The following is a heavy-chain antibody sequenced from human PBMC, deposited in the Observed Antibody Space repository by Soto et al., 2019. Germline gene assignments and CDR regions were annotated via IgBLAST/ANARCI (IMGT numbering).Heavy chain of an antibody. CDR3: ARDSYYDILTGYYPVYYYYYMDG. CDR1: GFTFSSYS. D-gene: IGHD3-9*01. CDR2: ISSSSSTI. Sequence: EVQLVESGGGLVQPGGSLRLSCAASGFTFSSYSMNWVRQAPGKGLEWVSYISSSSSTIYYADSVKGRFTISRDNAKNSLYLQMNSMRAEDTAVYYCARDSYYDILTGYYPVYYYYYMDGWGKGTTVTVSS. V-gene: IGHV3-48*01. J-gene: IGHJ6*03.